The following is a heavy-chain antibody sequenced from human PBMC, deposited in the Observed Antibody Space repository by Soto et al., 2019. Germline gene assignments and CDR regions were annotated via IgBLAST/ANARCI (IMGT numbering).Heavy chain of an antibody. CDR2: IYYNGNT. D-gene: IGHD7-27*01. V-gene: IGHV4-59*11. J-gene: IGHJ4*02. Sequence: QVQLQESGPGLVRPTETLSLTCTVSGGSISNHYWSWIRQPPGKGLEWSGYIYYNGNTNYNPSLKSRVTMSVDTAKNQISLKLSSVTVADTAVYYCTRANWYSEYWGQGTLVTVSS. CDR3: TRANWYSEY. CDR1: GGSISNHY.